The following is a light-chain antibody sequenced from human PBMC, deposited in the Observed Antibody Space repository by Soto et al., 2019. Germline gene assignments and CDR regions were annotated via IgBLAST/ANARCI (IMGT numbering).Light chain of an antibody. J-gene: IGLJ1*01. CDR1: SSDVGGYNY. CDR3: SSYTSSNTYV. V-gene: IGLV2-14*01. CDR2: DVS. Sequence: QSVLTQPASVSGSPGQSITISCTGTSSDVGGYNYVSGYQQHPGKAPKLMIYDVSSRPSGVSDRFSGSKSGNTASLTISGLQAEDEADYYCSSYTSSNTYVFGTGTKVTVL.